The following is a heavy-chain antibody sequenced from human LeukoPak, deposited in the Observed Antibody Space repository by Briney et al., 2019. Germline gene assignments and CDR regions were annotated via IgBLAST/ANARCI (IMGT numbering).Heavy chain of an antibody. V-gene: IGHV1-46*01. J-gene: IGHJ4*02. CDR2: INPSGGST. CDR3: ARADRRRPPYSSSWYSENIFDY. CDR1: GYTFTSYY. D-gene: IGHD6-13*01. Sequence: ASVKVSCKASGYTFTSYYMHWVRQAPGQGLEWMGIINPSGGSTSYAQKFQGRVTMTRDTSTSTVYMELGSLRSEDTAVYYCARADRRRPPYSSSWYSENIFDYWGQGTLVTVSS.